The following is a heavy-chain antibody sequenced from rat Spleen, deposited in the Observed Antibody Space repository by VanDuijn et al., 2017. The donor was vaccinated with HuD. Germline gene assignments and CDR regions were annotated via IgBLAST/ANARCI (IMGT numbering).Heavy chain of an antibody. D-gene: IGHD1-6*01. CDR1: GFTFSNYD. V-gene: IGHV5-25*01. CDR3: ASQRYTTDYWDVMDA. CDR2: ISTGGGNT. Sequence: EVQLVESGGGLVQPGRSLKLSCAASGFTFSNYDMAWVRQAPTKGLEWVASISTGGGNTYYRDSVKGRFTISRDNAKSTLYQQMDSLRSEDTATYYCASQRYTTDYWDVMDAWGQGASVTVSS. J-gene: IGHJ4*01.